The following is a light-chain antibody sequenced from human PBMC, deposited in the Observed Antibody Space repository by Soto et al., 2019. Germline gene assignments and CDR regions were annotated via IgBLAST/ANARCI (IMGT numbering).Light chain of an antibody. Sequence: QSALTQPPSASGSPGQSVTISCTGTSRDVGGYNYVSWYQQHPGKAPKLMIYQVNKRPSGVPDRFSGSKSGNTASLTVSGLQAEDEADYYCSSYAVSNNFDGIFGGGTKVTVL. V-gene: IGLV2-8*01. CDR2: QVN. CDR1: SRDVGGYNY. CDR3: SSYAVSNNFDGI. J-gene: IGLJ2*01.